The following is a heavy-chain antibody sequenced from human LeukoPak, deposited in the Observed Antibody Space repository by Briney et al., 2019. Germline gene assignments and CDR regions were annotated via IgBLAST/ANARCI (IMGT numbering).Heavy chain of an antibody. J-gene: IGHJ4*02. CDR1: GYTFTGYY. CDR2: INPNNGGT. V-gene: IGHV1-2*02. D-gene: IGHD6-6*01. Sequence: ASVKVSCKASGYTFTGYYMHWVRQAPGQGLEWMGWINPNNGGTNYAQKFQGRVTMTRDTSISTAYMELSRLRSDDTAVYYCARGQNIAARHFDYWGQGTLVTVSS. CDR3: ARGQNIAARHFDY.